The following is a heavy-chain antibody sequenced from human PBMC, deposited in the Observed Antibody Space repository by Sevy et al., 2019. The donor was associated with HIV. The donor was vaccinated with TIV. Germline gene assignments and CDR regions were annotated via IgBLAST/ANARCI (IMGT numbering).Heavy chain of an antibody. CDR1: GLTFSSYT. CDR3: SKDDVQSDSSGFDY. V-gene: IGHV3-23*01. Sequence: GGSLRLSCTASGLTFSSYTIAWVRQAPGKGLEWVSLISGSARTTSYSDSVKGRFTISRDNSQNTVYLQMNSLRAEDTAVYYCSKDDVQSDSSGFDYWGRGTLVTVSS. J-gene: IGHJ4*02. D-gene: IGHD3-10*01. CDR2: ISGSARTT.